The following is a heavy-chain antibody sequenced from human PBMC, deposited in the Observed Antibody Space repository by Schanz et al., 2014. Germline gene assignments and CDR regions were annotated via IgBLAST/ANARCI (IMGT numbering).Heavy chain of an antibody. V-gene: IGHV1-18*04. CDR1: GYSFNLFG. Sequence: QVQLVQSGTEVQKPGASVMLSCKTSGYSFNLFGVSWVRQAPGQGLEWMGWISAYNGNMNYAQKFQGRVTMTRNTSASTAYMEQRGMRSDDTAVYNCARKGMPPIWSGYPYFFDFWGQGTLVTVSS. CDR2: ISAYNGNM. CDR3: ARKGMPPIWSGYPYFFDF. D-gene: IGHD3-3*01. J-gene: IGHJ4*02.